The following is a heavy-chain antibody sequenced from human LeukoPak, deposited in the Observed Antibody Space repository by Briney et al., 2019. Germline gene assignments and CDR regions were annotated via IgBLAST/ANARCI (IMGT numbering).Heavy chain of an antibody. CDR3: ARDGSFHYYYGMDA. CDR2: IWYDGSNK. D-gene: IGHD3-10*01. J-gene: IGHJ6*04. V-gene: IGHV3-33*01. CDR1: GFTFSSYG. Sequence: TGRSLRLSCAASGFTFSSYGMHWVRQAPGKGLEWVAVIWYDGSNKYYADTVKGRFTISRDNSKNTLYLQMNSLRAEDTAVYYCARDGSFHYYYGMDAWGKGTTVTVSS.